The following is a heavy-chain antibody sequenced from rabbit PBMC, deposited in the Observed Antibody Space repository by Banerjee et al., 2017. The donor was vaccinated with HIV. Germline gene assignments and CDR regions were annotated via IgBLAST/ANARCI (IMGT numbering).Heavy chain of an antibody. J-gene: IGHJ3*01. V-gene: IGHV1S45*01. CDR2: IYTGSSGSP. Sequence: EESGGDLVKPEGSLTLTCTASGFSFSSSYWICWVRQAPGKGLEWIACIYTGSSGSPYYASWAKGRFTISKTSSTTVTLQMTSLTAADTATYFCARSLYGTGIVASIPRLDLWGPGTLVTVS. CDR1: GFSFSSSYW. D-gene: IGHD7-1*01. CDR3: ARSLYGTGIVASIPRLDL.